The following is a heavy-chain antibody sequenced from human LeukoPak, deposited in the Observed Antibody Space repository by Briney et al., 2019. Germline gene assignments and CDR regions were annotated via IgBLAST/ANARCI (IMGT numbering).Heavy chain of an antibody. Sequence: GGSLRLSCAASGFTFSSYAMHWVRQAPGKGLEWVAVISYDGSNKYYADSVKGRFTISRDNSKNTLYLQMNSLRAEDTAVYYCARDLSRGSGSYAAWGQGTLVTVSS. D-gene: IGHD3-10*01. CDR1: GFTFSSYA. CDR3: ARDLSRGSGSYAA. V-gene: IGHV3-30-3*01. J-gene: IGHJ5*02. CDR2: ISYDGSNK.